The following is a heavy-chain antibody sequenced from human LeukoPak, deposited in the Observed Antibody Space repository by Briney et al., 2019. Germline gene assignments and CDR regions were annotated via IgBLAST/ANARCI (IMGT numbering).Heavy chain of an antibody. J-gene: IGHJ5*02. D-gene: IGHD4-17*01. Sequence: PGRSLRLSCAASGFTFSSYGMHWVRQAPGKGLEWGAVISYDGSNQYYADSVKGRFTLSRDNSKNTLYLQVNSLRRADTAVYYCAKAHTVTTLYWFDPWGQGTLVTVSS. CDR1: GFTFSSYG. V-gene: IGHV3-30*18. CDR3: AKAHTVTTLYWFDP. CDR2: ISYDGSNQ.